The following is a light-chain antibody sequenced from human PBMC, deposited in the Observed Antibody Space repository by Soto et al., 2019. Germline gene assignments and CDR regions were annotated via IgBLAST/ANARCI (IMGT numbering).Light chain of an antibody. V-gene: IGKV1-12*01. CDR2: AAS. J-gene: IGKJ3*01. CDR1: QGISTW. CDR3: QRTYNAPFT. Sequence: DIQMTQSPLSVSASVGDRVTISCRASQGISTWLAWYQQKPGKAPKLLIYAASSLQTGVPSRFSGSGSGTDFTLTINNLQPEDFATYYCQRTYNAPFTFGPGTKVSIK.